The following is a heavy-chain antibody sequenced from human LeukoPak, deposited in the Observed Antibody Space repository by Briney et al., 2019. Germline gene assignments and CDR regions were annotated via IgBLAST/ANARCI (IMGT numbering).Heavy chain of an antibody. Sequence: PSETLSLTCAVYGGSFSGYYWSWIRQPPGKGLEWIGEINHSGSTNYNPSLKSRVTISVDTSKNQFSLKLSSVTAADTAVYYCAKVVGATWAFDIWGQGTMVTVSS. CDR3: AKVVGATWAFDI. J-gene: IGHJ3*02. D-gene: IGHD1-26*01. CDR2: INHSGST. CDR1: GGSFSGYY. V-gene: IGHV4-34*01.